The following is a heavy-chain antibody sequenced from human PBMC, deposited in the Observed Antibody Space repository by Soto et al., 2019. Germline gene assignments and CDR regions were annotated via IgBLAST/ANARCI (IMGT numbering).Heavy chain of an antibody. Sequence: QVQLVESGGGVVQPGRSLRLSCAVSGFTVSTYGMHWVRQAPGKGLEWVAVISRDGGTKYYADSVKGRFTISRDNSRNTLFLEMNSLRGADMAVEYWAGEVGSGCWGQGNLVTVSS. J-gene: IGHJ4*02. D-gene: IGHD2-21*01. CDR3: AGEVGSGC. CDR1: GFTVSTYG. CDR2: ISRDGGTK. V-gene: IGHV3-30*03.